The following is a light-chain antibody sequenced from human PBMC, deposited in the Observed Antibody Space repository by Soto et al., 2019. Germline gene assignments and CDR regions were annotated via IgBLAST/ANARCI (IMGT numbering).Light chain of an antibody. CDR2: GAS. CDR3: QQYLSSVT. CDR1: QSLSGNY. J-gene: IGKJ5*01. Sequence: EILLTQSPGTLSLSPGERATLSCRASQSLSGNYLAWYQQKPGQAPRLLIYGASNRATGIPERFSGSGSGTDFTLTISRLEPQDSAMYYCQQYLSSVTFGQGTRLEI. V-gene: IGKV3-20*01.